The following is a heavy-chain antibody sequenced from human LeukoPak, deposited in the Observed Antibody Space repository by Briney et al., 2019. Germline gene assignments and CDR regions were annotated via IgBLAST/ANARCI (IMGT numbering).Heavy chain of an antibody. CDR3: ARDGRGDYCSGGSCLMFDP. D-gene: IGHD2-15*01. CDR2: IRGSGGST. J-gene: IGHJ5*02. Sequence: GGSLRLSCEASGFTFSRYGMSWVRQAPGKGLEWVSAIRGSGGSTYYADSVKGRFTISRDNAKSSLYLQMNSLRADDTAVYYCARDGRGDYCSGGSCLMFDPWGQGTLVTVSS. V-gene: IGHV3-23*01. CDR1: GFTFSRYG.